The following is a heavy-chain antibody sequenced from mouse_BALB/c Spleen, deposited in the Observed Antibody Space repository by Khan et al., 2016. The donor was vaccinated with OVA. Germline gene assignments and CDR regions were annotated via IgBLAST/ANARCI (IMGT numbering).Heavy chain of an antibody. Sequence: QVQLKESGAELARPGASVKLSCKASGYTFTSDWMPWVKQRPGQGLEWIGAIYPGDGDTRYTQKFKGKATLTADKSSSTAYMQLSSLASEDSAVYYCARWLPAYWGQGTLVTVSA. D-gene: IGHD2-3*01. CDR2: IYPGDGDT. V-gene: IGHV1-87*01. CDR3: ARWLPAY. CDR1: GYTFTSDW. J-gene: IGHJ3*01.